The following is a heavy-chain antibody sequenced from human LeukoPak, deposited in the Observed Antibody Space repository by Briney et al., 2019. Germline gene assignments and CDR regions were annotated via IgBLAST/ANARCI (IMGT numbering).Heavy chain of an antibody. J-gene: IGHJ4*02. CDR3: AKIRRGSGYYDY. Sequence: GGSLRLSCAASGFTFTNYAMTWVRQAPGKGLEWVSTISGSGGSTYYPDSVKGRFTISRDNSQDTLHLQMDSLRAEDTAVYYCAKIRRGSGYYDYWGQGTLVTVSS. CDR1: GFTFTNYA. CDR2: ISGSGGST. D-gene: IGHD3-3*01. V-gene: IGHV3-23*01.